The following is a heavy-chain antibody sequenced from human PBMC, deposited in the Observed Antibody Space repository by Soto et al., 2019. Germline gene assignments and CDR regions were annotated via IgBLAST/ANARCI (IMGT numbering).Heavy chain of an antibody. CDR2: ISANNGNT. V-gene: IGHV1-18*01. CDR1: GYTFTSYG. J-gene: IGHJ6*02. D-gene: IGHD2-2*01. Sequence: QVQLVQSGAEVKKPGASVKVSCKASGYTFTSYGISWVRQAPGQGLEGMGWISANNGNTNYAQKLQGRVTMTTDTSTSTAYMELRSLRSDDTAVYYCARIVVVPAAMIGIADYYYYGMDVWGQGTTVTVSS. CDR3: ARIVVVPAAMIGIADYYYYGMDV.